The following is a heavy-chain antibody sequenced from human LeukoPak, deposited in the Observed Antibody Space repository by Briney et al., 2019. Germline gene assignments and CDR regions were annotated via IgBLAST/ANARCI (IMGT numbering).Heavy chain of an antibody. CDR1: GGTFSSYA. J-gene: IGHJ4*02. CDR2: IIPIFGTA. CDR3: ARGSAFYDSSGYLSYYFDY. V-gene: IGHV1-69*05. D-gene: IGHD3-22*01. Sequence: VASVKVSCKASGGTFSSYAIRWVRQAPGQGLEWMGGIIPIFGTANYAQKFQGRVTITTDESTSTAYMELSSLRSEDTAVYYCARGSAFYDSSGYLSYYFDYWGQGTLVTVSS.